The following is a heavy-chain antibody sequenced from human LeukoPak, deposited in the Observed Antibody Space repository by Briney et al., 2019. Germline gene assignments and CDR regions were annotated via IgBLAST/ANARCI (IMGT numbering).Heavy chain of an antibody. Sequence: GGSLRLSCAASGFTFSTYAMSWVRQAPGRGLEWVSTISDSGGSTYYADSVKGRFTISRDNSKNTLYLQMNSLRAEDTAVYYCARDRSSGCIDYWGQGTLVTVSS. V-gene: IGHV3-23*01. CDR1: GFTFSTYA. CDR2: ISDSGGST. D-gene: IGHD6-19*01. CDR3: ARDRSSGCIDY. J-gene: IGHJ4*02.